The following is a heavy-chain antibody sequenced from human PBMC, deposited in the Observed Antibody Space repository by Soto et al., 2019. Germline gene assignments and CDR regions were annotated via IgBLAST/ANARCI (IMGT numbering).Heavy chain of an antibody. J-gene: IGHJ4*02. Sequence: GGSLRLSCAASGFTFSNAWMSWVRQAPGKGLEWVGRIKSKTDGGTTDYAAPVKGRFTISGDDSKNTLYLQMNSLKTEDTAVYYCTTGPYYYDSSGYYFPYFDYWGQGTLVTVS. CDR2: IKSKTDGGTT. CDR1: GFTFSNAW. D-gene: IGHD3-22*01. CDR3: TTGPYYYDSSGYYFPYFDY. V-gene: IGHV3-15*01.